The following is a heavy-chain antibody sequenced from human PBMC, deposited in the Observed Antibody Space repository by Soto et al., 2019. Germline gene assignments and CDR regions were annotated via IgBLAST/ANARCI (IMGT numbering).Heavy chain of an antibody. CDR2: ISYDGNRI. J-gene: IGHJ5*02. Sequence: QVQLVESGGGVVPRGEYLRLSCAASGFTFSTYSMNWVRQSQGKGLEWVAGISYDGNRIYYADSVKGRFTISRDNATNTMLLQRRGLRPEDTAIYSCASGLVVTAKGWFDLWRQGTQVTVSS. CDR3: ASGLVVTAKGWFDL. V-gene: IGHV3-30-3*02. CDR1: GFTFSTYS. D-gene: IGHD2-21*02.